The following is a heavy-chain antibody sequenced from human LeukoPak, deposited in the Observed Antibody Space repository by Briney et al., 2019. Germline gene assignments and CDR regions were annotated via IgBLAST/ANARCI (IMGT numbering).Heavy chain of an antibody. CDR2: IYHSETT. CDR3: VRVDYYSSHAFDI. CDR1: GGSISSGGYY. D-gene: IGHD2-21*01. J-gene: IGHJ3*02. Sequence: PSETLSLTWTVSGGSISSGGYYWSWIRQPPGNGPEWIGYIYHSETTSYTPSLKRRVTLSLDRSTNLFSLKLRSVTAANTALYYCVRVDYYSSHAFDIWGHGTMVTVSS. V-gene: IGHV4-30-2*01.